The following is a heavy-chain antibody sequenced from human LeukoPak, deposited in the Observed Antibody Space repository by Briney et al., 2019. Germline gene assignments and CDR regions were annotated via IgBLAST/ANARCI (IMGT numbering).Heavy chain of an antibody. D-gene: IGHD2-2*01. V-gene: IGHV3-48*01. CDR3: ATGFWGYCSRNSCPLDN. J-gene: IGHJ4*02. CDR2: IISTGSTT. Sequence: GGSLRLSRAASGFTFSSYSMNWVRQAPGKGLEWISYIISTGSTTYYADSVKGRFTISRDNANNSVSPQMSSLRAEDTAVYYGATGFWGYCSRNSCPLDNWGQGTLVTVAS. CDR1: GFTFSSYS.